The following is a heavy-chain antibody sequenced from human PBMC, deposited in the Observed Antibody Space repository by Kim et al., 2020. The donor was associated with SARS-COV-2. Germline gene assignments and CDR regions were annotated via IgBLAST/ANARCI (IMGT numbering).Heavy chain of an antibody. J-gene: IGHJ4*02. CDR3: ARGPSYSSGWTGVDY. V-gene: IGHV3-13*01. Sequence: PGSVKGPFIISRENAKNSLYLQMNSLRAGDTAVYYCARGPSYSSGWTGVDYWGQGTLVTVSS. D-gene: IGHD6-19*01.